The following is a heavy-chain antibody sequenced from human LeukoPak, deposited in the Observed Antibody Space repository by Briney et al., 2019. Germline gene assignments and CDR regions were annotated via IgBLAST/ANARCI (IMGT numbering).Heavy chain of an antibody. J-gene: IGHJ4*02. V-gene: IGHV3-30-3*01. D-gene: IGHD6-6*01. CDR1: GFTFSSYA. CDR2: ISYDGSNK. Sequence: GGSLRLSCAASGFTFSSYAMHWVRQAPGKGLEWVAVISYDGSNKYYADFVKGRFTISRDNSKNTLYLQMNSLRAEDTAVYYCARVEAARPVYFDYWGQGTLVTVSS. CDR3: ARVEAARPVYFDY.